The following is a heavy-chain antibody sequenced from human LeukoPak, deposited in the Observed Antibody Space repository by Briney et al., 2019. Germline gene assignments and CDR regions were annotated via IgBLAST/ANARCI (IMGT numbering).Heavy chain of an antibody. CDR3: ARGRLDDYGDLNYFDF. CDR1: GFTFSSYD. J-gene: IGHJ4*02. D-gene: IGHD4-17*01. CDR2: FGTAGYT. Sequence: GGSLRLSCAASGFTFSSYDMHWARQATGKGGEWVSAFGTAGYTYYPGSVKGRFNNSRENAKNSWYLQMNSLRAGDTAVYYCARGRLDDYGDLNYFDFWGQGTLVTVSS. V-gene: IGHV3-13*01.